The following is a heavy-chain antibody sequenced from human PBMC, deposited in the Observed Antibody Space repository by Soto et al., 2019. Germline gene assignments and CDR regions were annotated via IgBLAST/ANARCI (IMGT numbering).Heavy chain of an antibody. CDR1: GYNFINSD. D-gene: IGHD4-4*01. V-gene: IGHV1-18*04. CDR2: ISAYNRNT. CDR3: ARVRSTCHPPYHWFGP. J-gene: IGHJ5*02. Sequence: ASVENSCKASGYNFINSDITWERQAHEKGPESMAWISAYNRNTNVPQNLHGRVTLTPDTSTETAYIELSSLSSDDTAMYYLARVRSTCHPPYHWFGPWGQGTLVAVSS.